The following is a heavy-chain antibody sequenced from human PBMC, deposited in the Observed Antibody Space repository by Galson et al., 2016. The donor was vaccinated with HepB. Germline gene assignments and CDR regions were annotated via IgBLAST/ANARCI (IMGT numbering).Heavy chain of an antibody. CDR1: GGSVSSASHY. Sequence: ETLSLTCTVSGGSVSSASHYWSWVRQPTGKGLEWIGYISDSESTNYNPSLKGRVNISVDKSKNQFSLKLSSVTAADTAVYYCVGFDLGGCGTGICSQWGQGTLVTVSA. D-gene: IGHD2-15*01. V-gene: IGHV4-61*01. CDR3: VGFDLGGCGTGICSQ. J-gene: IGHJ4*02. CDR2: ISDSEST.